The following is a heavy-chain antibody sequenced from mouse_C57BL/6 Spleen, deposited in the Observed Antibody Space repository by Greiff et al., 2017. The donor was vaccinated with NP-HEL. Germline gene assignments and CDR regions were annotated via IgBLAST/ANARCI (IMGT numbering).Heavy chain of an antibody. V-gene: IGHV5-4*01. J-gene: IGHJ3*01. Sequence: EVNVVESGGGLVKPGGSLKLSCAASGFTFSSYAMSWVRQTPEKRLEWVATISDGGSYTYYPDNVKGRFTISRDNAKNNLYLQMSHLKSEDTAMYYCARDLSTWFAYWGQGTLVTVSA. D-gene: IGHD2-3*01. CDR2: ISDGGSYT. CDR1: GFTFSSYA. CDR3: ARDLSTWFAY.